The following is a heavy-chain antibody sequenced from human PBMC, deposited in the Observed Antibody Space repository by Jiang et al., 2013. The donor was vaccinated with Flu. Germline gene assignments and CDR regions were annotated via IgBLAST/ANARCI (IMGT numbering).Heavy chain of an antibody. CDR1: GYTFTSYD. J-gene: IGHJ4*02. CDR3: ARGSYYDSSGYLYYFDY. V-gene: IGHV1-8*01. CDR2: MNPNSGNT. Sequence: GAEVKKPGASVKVSCKASGYTFTSYDINWVRQATGQGLEWMGWMNPNSGNTGYAQKFQGRVTMTRNTSISTAYMELSSLRSEDTAVYYCARGSYYDSSGYLYYFDYWGQGTLVTVSS. D-gene: IGHD3-22*01.